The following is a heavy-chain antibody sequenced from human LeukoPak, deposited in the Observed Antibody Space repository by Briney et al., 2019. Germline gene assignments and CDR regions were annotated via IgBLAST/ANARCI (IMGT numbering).Heavy chain of an antibody. CDR3: ARGSVVVTATVRYYYGMDV. Sequence: ASETLSLTCAVYGVSFSGYYWSWIRQPPGKGLEWIGEINHSGSTNYNPSLKSRVTISVDTSKNQFSLKLSSVTAADTAVYYCARGSVVVTATVRYYYGMDVWGQGTTVTVSS. D-gene: IGHD2-21*02. J-gene: IGHJ6*02. V-gene: IGHV4-34*01. CDR2: INHSGST. CDR1: GVSFSGYY.